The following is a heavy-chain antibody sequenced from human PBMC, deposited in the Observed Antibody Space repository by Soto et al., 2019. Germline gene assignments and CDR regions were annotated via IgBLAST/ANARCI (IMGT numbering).Heavy chain of an antibody. CDR2: INPVSGTA. D-gene: IGHD2-8*02. J-gene: IGHJ5*02. CDR3: ATVDRSVALVGWFDP. Sequence: QVQLVQSGAEVKKPGASVKVSCKASGYSVTAYYMHWLRLAPGQAFEWMGIINPVSGTANYAQKFHGRVPISADAATNTAYMELSSVRFDDTAVYYCATVDRSVALVGWFDPWGQGTLVTVSS. CDR1: GYSVTAYY. V-gene: IGHV1-46*01.